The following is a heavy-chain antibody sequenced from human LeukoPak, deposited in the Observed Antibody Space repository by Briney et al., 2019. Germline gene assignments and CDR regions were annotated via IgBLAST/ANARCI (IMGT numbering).Heavy chain of an antibody. CDR1: GGSISSGDYY. CDR3: ARSQTAMVTFDY. D-gene: IGHD5-18*01. V-gene: IGHV4-30-4*08. J-gene: IGHJ4*02. Sequence: SQTLSLTCTVSGGSISSGDYYWSWIRQPPGKGLEWIGYIYYSGSTYYNPSLKSRVTISVDTSKNQFSLKLSPVAAADTAVYYCARSQTAMVTFDYWGQGTLVTVSS. CDR2: IYYSGST.